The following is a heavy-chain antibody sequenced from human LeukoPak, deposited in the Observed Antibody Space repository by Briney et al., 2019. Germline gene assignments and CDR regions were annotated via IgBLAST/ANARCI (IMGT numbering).Heavy chain of an antibody. D-gene: IGHD2-2*02. CDR3: ASNSQDIVVVPAAIDYYYHYGMDV. CDR1: GYTFTSYY. J-gene: IGHJ6*02. CDR2: INPSGGST. Sequence: ASVKVSCKASGYTFTSYYMHWVRQAPGQGLEWMGIINPSGGSTSYAQKFQGRVTMTRDTSTSTVYMELSSLRSEDTAVYYCASNSQDIVVVPAAIDYYYHYGMDVWGQGTTVTVSS. V-gene: IGHV1-46*01.